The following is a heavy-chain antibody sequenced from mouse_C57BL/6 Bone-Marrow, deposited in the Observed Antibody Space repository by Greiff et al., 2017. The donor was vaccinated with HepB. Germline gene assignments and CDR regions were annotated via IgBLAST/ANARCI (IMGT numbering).Heavy chain of an antibody. CDR1: GFTFSSYA. V-gene: IGHV5-4*03. CDR3: ARGGNWDIYAMDY. CDR2: ISDGGSYT. D-gene: IGHD4-1*01. Sequence: EVKLVESGGGLVKPGGSLKLSCAASGFTFSSYAMSWVRQTPEKRLEWVATISDGGSYTYYPDNVKGRFTISRDNAKNNLYLQMSHLKSEDTAMYYCARGGNWDIYAMDYWGQGTSVTVSS. J-gene: IGHJ4*01.